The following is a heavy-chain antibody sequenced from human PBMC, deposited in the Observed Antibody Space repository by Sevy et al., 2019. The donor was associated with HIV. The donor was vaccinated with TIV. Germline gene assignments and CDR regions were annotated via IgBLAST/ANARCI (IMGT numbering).Heavy chain of an antibody. D-gene: IGHD5-18*01. Sequence: ASVKVSCKASGYTFTDYFMHWVRQAPGQGLEWMGWINPNSGDTIYAQKFQGRVTVTRDTSIRTAYMELSSLRFDDTAVYYCASPGGYRYGSLLDNWGQGTLVTVSS. CDR3: ASPGGYRYGSLLDN. CDR2: INPNSGDT. V-gene: IGHV1-2*02. CDR1: GYTFTDYF. J-gene: IGHJ4*02.